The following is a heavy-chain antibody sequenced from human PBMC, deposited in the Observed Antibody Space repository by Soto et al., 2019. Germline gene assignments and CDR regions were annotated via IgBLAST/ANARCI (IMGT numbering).Heavy chain of an antibody. J-gene: IGHJ4*02. CDR2: IYYSGST. D-gene: IGHD3-22*01. CDR3: ARFADDSSGYRDPPRKLDY. V-gene: IGHV4-59*13. Sequence: SESLSLTCTVSGGSISSYYWSWPRQPPGKGIEWIGYIYYSGSTNYNPSLKSRVTISVDTSKNQFSLKLSSVTAADTAVYYCARFADDSSGYRDPPRKLDYRGQGTLGTVSS. CDR1: GGSISSYY.